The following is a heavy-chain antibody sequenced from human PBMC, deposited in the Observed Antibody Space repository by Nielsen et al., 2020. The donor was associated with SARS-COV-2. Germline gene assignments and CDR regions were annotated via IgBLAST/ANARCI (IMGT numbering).Heavy chain of an antibody. Sequence: WIRQPPGKGLEWIGYIYYSGSTNYNPSLKSRVTISVDTSKNQFSLKLSSVTAADTAVYYCARVEMPKGWFDPWGQGTLVTVSS. J-gene: IGHJ5*02. CDR2: IYYSGST. CDR3: ARVEMPKGWFDP. V-gene: IGHV4-59*12. D-gene: IGHD2-2*01.